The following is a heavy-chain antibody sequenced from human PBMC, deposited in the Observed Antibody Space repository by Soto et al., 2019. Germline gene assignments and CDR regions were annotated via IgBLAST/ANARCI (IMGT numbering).Heavy chain of an antibody. V-gene: IGHV3-7*03. CDR2: INRDGSEK. D-gene: IGHD6-19*01. Sequence: GGSLRLSCAASGFIFSSHWMSWVRQAPGKGLEWVANINRDGSEKYYVDSVKGRFTISRDNAKNSLYLQVSSLRADETAVYYCARESSSGWYYFDYWGQGTLVTVSS. J-gene: IGHJ4*02. CDR3: ARESSSGWYYFDY. CDR1: GFIFSSHW.